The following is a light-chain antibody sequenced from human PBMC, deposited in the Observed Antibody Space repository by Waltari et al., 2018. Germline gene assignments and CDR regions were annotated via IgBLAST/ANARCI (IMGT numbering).Light chain of an antibody. Sequence: QSALTQPASVSGSPGQSITIPCTGTSRDIGNSNFFVSWSQHRPGEAPKLIIYEGNVRPSGVSDRFSGSKSGNAASLTISGLQAEDEADYYCCSYGVRVFFGGGTKLTVL. CDR1: SRDIGNSNFF. CDR3: CSYGVRVF. CDR2: EGN. J-gene: IGLJ2*01. V-gene: IGLV2-23*01.